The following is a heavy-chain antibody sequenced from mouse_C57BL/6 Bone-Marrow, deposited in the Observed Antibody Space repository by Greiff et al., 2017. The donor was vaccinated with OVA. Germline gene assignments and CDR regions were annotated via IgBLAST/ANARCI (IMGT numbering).Heavy chain of an antibody. CDR1: GFTFSDYG. Sequence: EVMLVESGGGLVKPGGSLKLSCAASGFTFSDYGMHWVRQAPEKGLEWVAYISSGSSTIYYADTVKGRFTISRDNAKNTLFLQMTSLRSDDTAMYYCARGYYGDFDYWGQGTTLTVSS. V-gene: IGHV5-17*01. CDR3: ARGYYGDFDY. J-gene: IGHJ2*01. CDR2: ISSGSSTI. D-gene: IGHD1-1*01.